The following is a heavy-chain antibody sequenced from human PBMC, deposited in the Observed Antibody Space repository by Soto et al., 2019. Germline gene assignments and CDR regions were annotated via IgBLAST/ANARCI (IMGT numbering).Heavy chain of an antibody. CDR3: ARDPSRITMICG. D-gene: IGHD3-22*01. CDR2: IYSDGSGGGT. V-gene: IGHV3-53*01. CDR1: GFSVSSNY. Sequence: EVQLVESGGGPIQPGGSLRLSCAASGFSVSSNYMSWVRQAPGKGLEWVSSIYSDGSGGGTYYSESVRGRFTISRDSSKNTVYLQMNSLRAEDTAVYYCARDPSRITMICGWGQGTLVTVSS. J-gene: IGHJ4*02.